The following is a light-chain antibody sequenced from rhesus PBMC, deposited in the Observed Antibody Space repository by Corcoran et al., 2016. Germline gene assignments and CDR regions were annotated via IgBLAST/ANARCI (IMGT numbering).Light chain of an antibody. Sequence: DIQMTQSPSSLSASVGDRFTIACRASQGISRYLAWYQQKPGQAPNPLIYYASNLETGVPSRFSGSGSVTEYTHTISSLQPEDFATYYWQQYSSDPFTFGPGTKLDIK. CDR1: QGISRY. J-gene: IGKJ3*01. V-gene: IGKV1-37*01. CDR2: YAS. CDR3: QQYSSDPFT.